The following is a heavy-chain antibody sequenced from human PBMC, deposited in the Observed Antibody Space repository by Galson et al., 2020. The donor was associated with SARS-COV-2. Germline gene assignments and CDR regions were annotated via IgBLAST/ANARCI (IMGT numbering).Heavy chain of an antibody. J-gene: IGHJ5*02. V-gene: IGHV3-30*03. D-gene: IGHD1-26*01. CDR2: TSYDGTSH. Sequence: GGSLRLSCAASAFTFTIYSLHWVRQAPDKGLEWVSVTSYDGTSHYYSDSVKGRFTISRDNSNNMLYLQMNSLRPEDTAVYYCARAASGSYYNAFDPWGQGTLVTVSS. CDR3: ARAASGSYYNAFDP. CDR1: AFTFTIYS.